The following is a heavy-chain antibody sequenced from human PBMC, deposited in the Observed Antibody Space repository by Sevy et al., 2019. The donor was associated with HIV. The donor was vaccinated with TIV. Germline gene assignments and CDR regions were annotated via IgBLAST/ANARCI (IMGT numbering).Heavy chain of an antibody. J-gene: IGHJ4*02. CDR3: TPWSRSQSIFDY. Sequence: GGYLRLSCTASGFIFGDYGMSWVRQAPGKGLEWIAFFKSNIHGGTTENAASVKGRFTISRDDSKNIVYLQMSNLKTEETAVYYCTPWSRSQSIFDYWGQGTPVSVSS. CDR1: GFIFGDYG. CDR2: FKSNIHGGTT. D-gene: IGHD1-26*01. V-gene: IGHV3-49*04.